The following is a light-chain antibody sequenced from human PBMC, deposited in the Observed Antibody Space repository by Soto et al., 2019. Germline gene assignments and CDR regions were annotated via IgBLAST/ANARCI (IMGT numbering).Light chain of an antibody. Sequence: DIQMTQSTSTLSASVGDRVTITCRASQSISSWLAWYQQKPGKAPKLLIYKVSNLESGVPSRFSGSGSGTEVTLTISSLQPDDFATYYCQQYNSYPLTFGGGTKVEIK. CDR2: KVS. V-gene: IGKV1-5*03. CDR1: QSISSW. J-gene: IGKJ4*01. CDR3: QQYNSYPLT.